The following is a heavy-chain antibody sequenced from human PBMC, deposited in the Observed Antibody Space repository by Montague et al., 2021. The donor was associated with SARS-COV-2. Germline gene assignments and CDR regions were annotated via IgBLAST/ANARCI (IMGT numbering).Heavy chain of an antibody. D-gene: IGHD2-2*01. CDR2: INHSGST. V-gene: IGHV4-34*01. CDR1: GGSFSGYY. J-gene: IGHJ6*02. CDR3: ARGFRSVVPAVLGVAFYYYFDVTS. Sequence: SETLSLTCAVYGGSFSGYYWSWIRQPPGKGLEWIGEINHSGSTNXXPSLKSRVTISVDTSKNQFSLKLSSVTAADTAVYFCARGFRSVVPAVLGVAFYYYFDVTSGAKGPRSPSP.